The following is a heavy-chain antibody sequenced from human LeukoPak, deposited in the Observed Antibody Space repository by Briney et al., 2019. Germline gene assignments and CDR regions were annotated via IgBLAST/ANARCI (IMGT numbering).Heavy chain of an antibody. J-gene: IGHJ4*02. Sequence: SETLSLTCSISGGSTSSYYWSWIRQPPGKGLEWIGNIFYSGSTNYNPSLKSRVTISVDTSKNQFSLKLSSVTAADTAVYYSARALVPDYWGQGTLVTVSS. CDR2: IFYSGST. CDR1: GGSTSSYY. CDR3: ARALVPDY. D-gene: IGHD2-8*01. V-gene: IGHV4-59*01.